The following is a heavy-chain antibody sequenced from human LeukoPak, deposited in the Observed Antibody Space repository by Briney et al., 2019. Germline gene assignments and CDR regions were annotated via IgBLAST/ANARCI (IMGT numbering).Heavy chain of an antibody. CDR3: ARVRRGTMVRGVSGWFDP. J-gene: IGHJ5*02. CDR2: IYYSGST. CDR1: GGSVSSGSYY. D-gene: IGHD3-10*01. V-gene: IGHV4-61*01. Sequence: SETLSLTCTVSGGSVSSGSYYWSWIRQPPGKGLEWIGYIYYSGSTNYNPSLKSRVTISVDTSKNQFSLKLSSVTAADTAVYYCARVRRGTMVRGVSGWFDPWGQGTLVTVSS.